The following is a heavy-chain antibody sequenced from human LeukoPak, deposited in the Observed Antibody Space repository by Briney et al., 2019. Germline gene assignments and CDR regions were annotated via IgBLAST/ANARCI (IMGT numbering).Heavy chain of an antibody. CDR1: GGSISSYY. CDR3: ARYRPILRYFDCGKSAFDI. CDR2: IYYSGRA. J-gene: IGHJ3*02. Sequence: PSETLSLTCTVSGGSISSYYWSWIRQPPGKGLEWIGYIYYSGRANYNPSLKSRVTISVDTSKNQFSLKLSSVTAADTAVYYCARYRPILRYFDCGKSAFDIWGQGTMVTVSS. V-gene: IGHV4-59*08. D-gene: IGHD3-9*01.